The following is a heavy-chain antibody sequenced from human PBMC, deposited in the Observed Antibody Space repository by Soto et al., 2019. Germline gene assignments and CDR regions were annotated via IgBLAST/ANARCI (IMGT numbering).Heavy chain of an antibody. J-gene: IGHJ5*02. CDR2: IIPIFGTA. V-gene: IGHV1-69*06. D-gene: IGHD3-22*01. CDR3: ARYQFSPFTRIVVVGLDP. Sequence: SVKVSCKASGGTFSSYAISWVRQAPGQGLEWMGGIIPIFGTANYAQKFQGRVTITADKSTSTAYMELSSLRSKDTAVYYCARYQFSPFTRIVVVGLDPWGQGTLVTVSS. CDR1: GGTFSSYA.